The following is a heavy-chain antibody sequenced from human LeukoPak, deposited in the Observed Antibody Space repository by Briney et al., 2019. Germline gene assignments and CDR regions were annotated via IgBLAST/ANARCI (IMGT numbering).Heavy chain of an antibody. D-gene: IGHD3-22*01. Sequence: GASVMVSCKVSGYTLTELSMHWVRQAPGKGLEWMGGFDPEDGETIYAQKFQGRVTMTEDTSTDTAYMELSSLRSEDTAVYYCATSNRADYYDSSGPNDYWGQGTLVTVSS. CDR3: ATSNRADYYDSSGPNDY. CDR1: GYTLTELS. CDR2: FDPEDGET. J-gene: IGHJ4*02. V-gene: IGHV1-24*01.